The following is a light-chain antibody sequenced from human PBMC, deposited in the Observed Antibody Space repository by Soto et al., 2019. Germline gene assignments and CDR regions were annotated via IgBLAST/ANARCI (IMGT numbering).Light chain of an antibody. CDR1: DNIVHW. J-gene: IGKJ1*01. Sequence: DIQMTQSPSTLSASVGDRVAMTCRASDNIVHWVAWYQQKPGKAPKLLIYKAANLADEVPSRFAGSGSGTDFTLTITRLQPDDFATYYCQHYNSFSRTLGHATKVDIK. V-gene: IGKV1-5*03. CDR2: KAA. CDR3: QHYNSFSRT.